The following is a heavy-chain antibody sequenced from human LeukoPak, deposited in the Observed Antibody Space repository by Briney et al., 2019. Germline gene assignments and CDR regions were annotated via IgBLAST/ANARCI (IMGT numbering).Heavy chain of an antibody. CDR1: GYTFSDYD. CDR2: MNPKSGST. J-gene: IGHJ4*02. Sequence: ASVKVSCKASGYTFSDYDINWVRQATGQGPEWIAWMNPKSGSTGYAQKFQGRVAITMDTSITTAYMELSSLTSEDTAVYYCARGLTIFGVVIDYWGQGTPVTVSS. CDR3: ARGLTIFGVVIDY. D-gene: IGHD3-3*01. V-gene: IGHV1-8*03.